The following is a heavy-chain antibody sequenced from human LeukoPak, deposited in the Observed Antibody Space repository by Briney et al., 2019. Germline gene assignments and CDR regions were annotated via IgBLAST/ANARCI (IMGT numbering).Heavy chain of an antibody. CDR3: ARGIRRRGRYFDD. CDR2: IFRTGTT. CDR1: GGPISSSAYY. D-gene: IGHD1-1*01. V-gene: IGHV4-39*02. J-gene: IGHJ4*02. Sequence: SETLSLTCIVSGGPISSSAYYWGWIRQPPGKGLEWIGSIFRTGTTYYNPSLKSRISISVDTSKNHFSLKLRSVTAADTAVYFCARGIRRRGRYFDDWGQGTLVTVSS.